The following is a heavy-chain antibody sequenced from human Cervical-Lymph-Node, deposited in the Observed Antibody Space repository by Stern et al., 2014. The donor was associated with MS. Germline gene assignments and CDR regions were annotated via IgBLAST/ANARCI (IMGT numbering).Heavy chain of an antibody. V-gene: IGHV4-31*03. CDR1: GGSINSGGYY. CDR2: IYYHGRP. CDR3: ARDRDAYYDYGDHDDSEH. D-gene: IGHD4-17*01. J-gene: IGHJ4*02. Sequence: QVKLKESGPGLVKPSQTLSLTCTVSGGSINSGGYYWSWIRQHPGKGLEWIGFIYYHGRPYYNPSLKNRVSLSVDTCKNQFSLKLRSVTAADTAIYYCARDRDAYYDYGDHDDSEHWGQGILVTVSS.